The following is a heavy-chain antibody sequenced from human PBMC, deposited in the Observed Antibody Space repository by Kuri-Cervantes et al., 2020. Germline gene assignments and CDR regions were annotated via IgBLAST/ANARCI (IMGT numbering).Heavy chain of an antibody. CDR2: INHSGGT. D-gene: IGHD1-1*01. CDR3: AREGINWETNYFDP. V-gene: IGHV4-4*02. Sequence: SGPTLVKPTETLTLTCTVSGFSLSNARMGVSWIRQPPGKGLEWIGEINHSGGTNYTPSLKSRVTISVDTTKSQFSLKLNSVTAADTAVYYCAREGINWETNYFDPWGLGTLVPVSS. J-gene: IGHJ5*02. CDR1: GFSLSNARMG.